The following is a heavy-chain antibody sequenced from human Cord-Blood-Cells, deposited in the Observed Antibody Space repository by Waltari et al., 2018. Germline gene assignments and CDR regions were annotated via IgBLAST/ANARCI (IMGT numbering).Heavy chain of an antibody. Sequence: QVQLQESGPGLVKPSGTLSLTCAVSGGSISSSNWWSWVRQPPGKGLEWIGEIYHSGSTNYNPSLKSRVTISVDKSKNQFSLKLSSVTAADTAVYYCARVFYYPEEDIVVVVAASAFDIWGQGTMVTVSS. V-gene: IGHV4-4*02. CDR2: IYHSGST. D-gene: IGHD2-15*01. CDR3: ARVFYYPEEDIVVVVAASAFDI. CDR1: GGSISSSNW. J-gene: IGHJ3*02.